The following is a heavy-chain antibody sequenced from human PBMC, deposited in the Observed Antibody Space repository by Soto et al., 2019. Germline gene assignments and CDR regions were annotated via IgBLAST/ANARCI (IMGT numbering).Heavy chain of an antibody. CDR2: IYSNGDT. CDR1: SDSMNSGGYY. CDR3: ARRGGSSSGYYYYAMDV. J-gene: IGHJ6*02. Sequence: QVQLQESGPGLVKPSQTLSLTCSVSSDSMNSGGYYWSWIHQHPGKGPEWIGYIYSNGDTYYNPSLKSRVTISVDTSKNHFSLILTSVTAADTAVYYCARRGGSSSGYYYYAMDVWGQGTTVTVSS. D-gene: IGHD6-6*01. V-gene: IGHV4-31*03.